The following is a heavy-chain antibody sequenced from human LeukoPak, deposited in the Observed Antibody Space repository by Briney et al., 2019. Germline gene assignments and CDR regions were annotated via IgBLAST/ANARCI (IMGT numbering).Heavy chain of an antibody. D-gene: IGHD1-26*01. CDR3: ARSFALLGATTRAFDI. CDR2: VFYSGGT. J-gene: IGHJ3*02. Sequence: SETLSLTCTISGGSTTGYFWSWIRQPPGKGLEWIGYVFYSGGTLYNPSLERRVTISVDTSKTHFSLELTSVTAADTAVYYCARSFALLGATTRAFDIWGQGTMVTVSS. V-gene: IGHV4-59*08. CDR1: GGSTTGYF.